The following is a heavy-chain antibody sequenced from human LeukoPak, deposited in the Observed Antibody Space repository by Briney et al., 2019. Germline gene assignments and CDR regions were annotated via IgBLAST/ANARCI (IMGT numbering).Heavy chain of an antibody. J-gene: IGHJ6*03. D-gene: IGHD2-2*02. Sequence: GSSVKVSCKASGGTFSSYAISWVRQAPGQGLEWMGGIIPIFGTANYAQKFQGRVTITADESTSTAYMELSSLRSEGTAVYYCARATRADIVVVPAAIEAYYYYYMDVWGKGTTVTVSS. CDR3: ARATRADIVVVPAAIEAYYYYYMDV. CDR1: GGTFSSYA. V-gene: IGHV1-69*01. CDR2: IIPIFGTA.